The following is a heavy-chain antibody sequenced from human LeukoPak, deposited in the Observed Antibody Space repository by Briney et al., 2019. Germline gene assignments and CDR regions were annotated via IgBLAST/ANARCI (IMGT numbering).Heavy chain of an antibody. D-gene: IGHD1-26*01. CDR1: GFTFSRYS. CDR2: ISSSSSYI. Sequence: GGSLRLSCAASGFTFSRYSMHWVRQAPGKGLEWVSSISSSSSYIYYADSVKGRFTISRDNAKNSLYLQMNSLRAEDTAVYYCARDWSWGVFIPFDYWGQGTLVTVSS. J-gene: IGHJ4*02. V-gene: IGHV3-21*01. CDR3: ARDWSWGVFIPFDY.